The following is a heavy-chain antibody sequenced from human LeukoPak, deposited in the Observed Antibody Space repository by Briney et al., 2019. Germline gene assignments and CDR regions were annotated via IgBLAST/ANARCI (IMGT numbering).Heavy chain of an antibody. V-gene: IGHV3-23*01. CDR3: ATHHYYDILTGYYNY. J-gene: IGHJ4*02. CDR1: GFTFSSYA. Sequence: GGPLRLSCAASGFTFSSYAMSWVRQAPGKGLEWVSSISGSAGSTYYADSVKGRFTISRDNSKNTLYLQMSSLRVEDTAFYYCATHHYYDILTGYYNYWGQGTLVSVSS. CDR2: ISGSAGST. D-gene: IGHD3-9*01.